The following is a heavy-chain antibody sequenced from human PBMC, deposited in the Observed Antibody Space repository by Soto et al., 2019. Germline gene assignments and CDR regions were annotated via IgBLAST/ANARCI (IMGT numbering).Heavy chain of an antibody. D-gene: IGHD5-18*01. V-gene: IGHV1-18*01. Sequence: ASVKVSCKASGYTLTSYGISWVRQAPGQGLEWMGWISAYNGNTNYAQKFQGRVTMTTDTSTSTAYMELRSLRSDDTAVFYCVRIRYTYGYPYYFDYWGQGTLVTVSS. CDR1: GYTLTSYG. CDR2: ISAYNGNT. CDR3: VRIRYTYGYPYYFDY. J-gene: IGHJ4*02.